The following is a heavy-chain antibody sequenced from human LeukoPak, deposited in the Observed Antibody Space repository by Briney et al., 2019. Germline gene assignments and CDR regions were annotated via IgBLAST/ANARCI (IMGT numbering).Heavy chain of an antibody. J-gene: IGHJ4*02. CDR2: ISYDGSNT. V-gene: IGHV3-30-3*01. D-gene: IGHD6-13*01. CDR1: GFTFNNYA. Sequence: GRSLRLSCAASGFTFNNYAMHWVRQAPGKGLEWVAVISYDGSNTYYADSVKGRFIISRDNSKNTLYLQMNSLRAEDTAEYYCARDGYSSSWALFFDYWGQGTLVTVSS. CDR3: ARDGYSSSWALFFDY.